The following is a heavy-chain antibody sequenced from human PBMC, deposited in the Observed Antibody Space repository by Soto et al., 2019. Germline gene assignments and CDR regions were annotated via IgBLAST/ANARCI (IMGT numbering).Heavy chain of an antibody. D-gene: IGHD1-26*01. V-gene: IGHV3-33*01. CDR1: GLTFSSYG. CDR3: ARERLGASYLDY. J-gene: IGHJ4*02. Sequence: GGSLRLSCAASGLTFSSYGMHWVRQAPGKGLEWVAVIWYDGSNKYYADSVKGRFTISRDNSKNTLYLQMNSLRAEDTAVYYCARERLGASYLDYWGQGTLVTVSS. CDR2: IWYDGSNK.